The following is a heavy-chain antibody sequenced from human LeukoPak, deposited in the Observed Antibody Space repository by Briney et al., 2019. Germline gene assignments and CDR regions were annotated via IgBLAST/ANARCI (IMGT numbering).Heavy chain of an antibody. Sequence: SVKVSCKASGGTFSSYAVSWVRQAPGQGLEWMGGIIPIFGTANYAQKFQGRVTITADESTSTAYMELSSLRSEDTAVYYCARELSGYESRVGYYYMDVWGKGTTVTVSS. CDR2: IIPIFGTA. J-gene: IGHJ6*03. V-gene: IGHV1-69*01. D-gene: IGHD5-12*01. CDR3: ARELSGYESRVGYYYMDV. CDR1: GGTFSSYA.